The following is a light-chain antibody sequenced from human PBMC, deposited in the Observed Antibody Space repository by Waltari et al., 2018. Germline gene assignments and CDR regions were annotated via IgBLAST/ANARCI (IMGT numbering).Light chain of an antibody. Sequence: DIQMTQSPSSLSAFVGDRVTITCRASQYISSYLNWYQHKSVKAPKLLIYAASSLQSGVPSRFSGSGSGTDFTLTISNLQPEDFATYFCQHTYSIPWTFGQGTKVEIE. CDR3: QHTYSIPWT. CDR1: QYISSY. J-gene: IGKJ1*01. V-gene: IGKV1-39*01. CDR2: AAS.